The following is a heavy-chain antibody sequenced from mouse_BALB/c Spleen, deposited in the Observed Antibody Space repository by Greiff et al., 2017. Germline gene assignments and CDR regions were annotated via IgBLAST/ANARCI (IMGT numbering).Heavy chain of an antibody. J-gene: IGHJ4*01. CDR1: GFTFTDYY. CDR3: ARVPHLSIPFDD. V-gene: IGHV7-3*02. Sequence: EVNVVESGGGLVQPGGSLRLSCATSGFTFTDYYMSWVRQPPGKALEWLGFIRNKANGYTTEYSASVKGRFTISRDNSQSILYLQMNTLRAEDSATYYCARVPHLSIPFDDWGQGTSVTVSS. CDR2: IRNKANGYTT. D-gene: IGHD1-1*01.